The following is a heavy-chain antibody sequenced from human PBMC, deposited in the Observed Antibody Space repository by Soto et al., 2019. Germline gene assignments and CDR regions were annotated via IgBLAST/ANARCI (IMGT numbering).Heavy chain of an antibody. Sequence: PGESLKISCKASGFSFTSYWIAWVRQMPGKGLEWMGVIFPDDSDTRYSPSFQGQVTISADKSISTAYLQWSSLKASDTAIYYCERRGKECDRSFWFDPWGQGTQVTVSS. CDR2: IFPDDSDT. D-gene: IGHD2-21*02. J-gene: IGHJ5*02. CDR1: GFSFTSYW. V-gene: IGHV5-51*01. CDR3: ERRGKECDRSFWFDP.